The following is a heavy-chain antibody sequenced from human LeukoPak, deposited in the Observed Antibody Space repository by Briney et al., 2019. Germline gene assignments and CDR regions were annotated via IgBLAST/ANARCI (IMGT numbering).Heavy chain of an antibody. J-gene: IGHJ6*02. CDR2: IKSKTDGGTT. CDR1: GFTFSNAW. CDR3: ARDTVVVVPAARQGPHLYYYYGMDV. Sequence: PGGSLRLSCAASGFTFSNAWMNWVRQAPGKGLEWVGRIKSKTDGGTTDYPAPVKGRFTISRDDSKNTLYLQMNSLKTEDTAVYYCARDTVVVVPAARQGPHLYYYYGMDVWGQGTTVTVSS. D-gene: IGHD2-2*01. V-gene: IGHV3-15*07.